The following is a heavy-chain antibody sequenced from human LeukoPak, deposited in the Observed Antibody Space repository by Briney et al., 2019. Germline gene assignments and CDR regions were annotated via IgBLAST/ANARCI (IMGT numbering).Heavy chain of an antibody. CDR3: AKDPSYYYDSSGYYDAFDI. D-gene: IGHD3-22*01. Sequence: GGSLRLSCAASGFTFSSYAMSWVRQAPGKGLEWVSAISGSGGSTYYADSVKGRFTISRDNSKNTLYLQMNSLRAEDTAVYYCAKDPSYYYDSSGYYDAFDIWGQGTVVTVSS. J-gene: IGHJ3*02. CDR1: GFTFSSYA. CDR2: ISGSGGST. V-gene: IGHV3-23*01.